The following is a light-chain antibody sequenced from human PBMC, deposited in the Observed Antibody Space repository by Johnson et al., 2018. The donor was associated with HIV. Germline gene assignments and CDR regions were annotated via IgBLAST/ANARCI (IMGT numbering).Light chain of an antibody. V-gene: IGLV1-51*01. Sequence: QSVLTQPPSVSAAPGQKVTISCSGSSSNIGNNYVSWYQQLPGTAPKLLIYDNNKRPSGIPDRFSGSKSGTSATLGITGLQTGDEADYYCGTWDSSLSVYVFGPATKVSVL. J-gene: IGLJ1*01. CDR1: SSNIGNNY. CDR3: GTWDSSLSVYV. CDR2: DNN.